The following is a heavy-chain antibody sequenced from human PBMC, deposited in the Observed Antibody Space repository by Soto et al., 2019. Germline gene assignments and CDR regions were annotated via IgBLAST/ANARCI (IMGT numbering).Heavy chain of an antibody. CDR3: AREGAYCGGDCYSNYYYYYGMDV. V-gene: IGHV4-59*01. CDR2: IYYSGST. J-gene: IGHJ6*02. D-gene: IGHD2-21*02. CDR1: GGSISSYY. Sequence: SETLSLTCTVSGGSISSYYWSWIRQPPGKGLEWIGYIYYSGSTNYNPSLKSRVTISVDTSKNQFSLKLSSVTAADTAVYYCAREGAYCGGDCYSNYYYYYGMDVWGQGTTVTVSS.